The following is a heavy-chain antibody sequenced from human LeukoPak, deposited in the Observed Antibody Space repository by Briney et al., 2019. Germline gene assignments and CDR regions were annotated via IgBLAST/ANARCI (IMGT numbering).Heavy chain of an antibody. V-gene: IGHV4-59*01. CDR2: IYYSGST. CDR1: GGSISSYY. J-gene: IGHJ3*02. Sequence: SETLSLTCTVSGGSISSYYWSWIRLPPGKGLEWIGYIYYSGSTNYNPSLKSRVTISVDTSKNQFSLKLSSVTAADTAVYYCARVGGYYDSSGYYYHAFGIWGQGTMITVSS. D-gene: IGHD3-22*01. CDR3: ARVGGYYDSSGYYYHAFGI.